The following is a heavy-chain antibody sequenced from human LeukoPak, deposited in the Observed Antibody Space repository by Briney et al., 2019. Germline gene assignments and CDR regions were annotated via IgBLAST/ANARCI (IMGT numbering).Heavy chain of an antibody. Sequence: PGGSLRLSCAASGFRFNNFAMTWGRLTQGPGLEWVSSISGSGGRTSYYESVNGRLNITCVNSKNKLYLQVNSLIADDKAVYYYSKQMRVGATSSFDYWGQGTLVTVSS. CDR3: SKQMRVGATSSFDY. D-gene: IGHD1-26*01. V-gene: IGHV3-23*01. J-gene: IGHJ4*02. CDR1: GFRFNNFA. CDR2: ISGSGGRT.